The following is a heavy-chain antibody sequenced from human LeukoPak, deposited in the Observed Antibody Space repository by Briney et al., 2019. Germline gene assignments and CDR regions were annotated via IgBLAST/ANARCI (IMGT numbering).Heavy chain of an antibody. D-gene: IGHD3-10*01. Sequence: GGSLRLSCAASGFTFSSYSMNWVRQAPGKGLEWVSSISSSSSYIYYADSVKGRFTISRDNAKNSLYLQMNSLRAEDTAVYYCARAPPYYYGSGSYPPLIFDYWGQGTLVTVSS. J-gene: IGHJ4*02. CDR2: ISSSSSYI. CDR1: GFTFSSYS. CDR3: ARAPPYYYGSGSYPPLIFDY. V-gene: IGHV3-21*01.